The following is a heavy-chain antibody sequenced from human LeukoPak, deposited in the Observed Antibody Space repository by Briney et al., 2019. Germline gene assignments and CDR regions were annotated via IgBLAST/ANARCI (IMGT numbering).Heavy chain of an antibody. V-gene: IGHV1-8*01. Sequence: ASVKVSCKASGYTFTGCDINWVRQATGQGLEWMGWMNPNSGNTGYAQKFQGRVTMIRNTSISTAYMELSSLRSEDTAVYYCAVIVVVPAANYYMDVWGKGTTVTVSS. J-gene: IGHJ6*03. CDR3: AVIVVVPAANYYMDV. CDR2: MNPNSGNT. CDR1: GYTFTGCD. D-gene: IGHD2-2*01.